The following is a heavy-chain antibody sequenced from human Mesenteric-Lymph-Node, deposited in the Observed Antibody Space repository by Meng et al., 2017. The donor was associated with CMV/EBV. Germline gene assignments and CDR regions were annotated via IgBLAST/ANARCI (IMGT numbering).Heavy chain of an antibody. V-gene: IGHV3-30*04. CDR3: AKDIYCSGGSCLGSTVPPSWSFDY. Sequence: MHWVRQAPGKGLEWVAVISFDGSNENYADSVKGRFTISRDNSNNTVYLQMNSLRAEDTAVYYCAKDIYCSGGSCLGSTVPPSWSFDYWGQGTLVTVSS. D-gene: IGHD2-15*01. J-gene: IGHJ4*02. CDR2: ISFDGSNE.